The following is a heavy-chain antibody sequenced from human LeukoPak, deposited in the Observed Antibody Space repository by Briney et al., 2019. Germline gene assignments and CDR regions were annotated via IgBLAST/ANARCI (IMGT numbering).Heavy chain of an antibody. Sequence: GGSLRLSCAASGFTFSSYWMHWVRQAPGKGLVWVSHINSDGRSTSYADSVKGRFTISRDNAKDTLYLQMNSLRAEDTAVYYCARVMGGTTSNFDYWGQGTLVPVSS. D-gene: IGHD1-26*01. J-gene: IGHJ4*02. CDR3: ARVMGGTTSNFDY. V-gene: IGHV3-74*01. CDR2: INSDGRST. CDR1: GFTFSSYW.